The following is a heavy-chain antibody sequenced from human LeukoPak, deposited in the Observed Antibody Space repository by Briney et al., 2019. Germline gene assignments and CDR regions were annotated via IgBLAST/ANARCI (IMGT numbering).Heavy chain of an antibody. Sequence: SETLSLTCTVSGGSISSYYWSWIRQPAGKGLEWIGRIYTSGSTNYNPSLKSRVTMSVDTSKNQFSLKLSSVTAADTAVYYCARGGYCSSTSCYFDDAFDIWGQGTMVTVSS. CDR3: ARGGYCSSTSCYFDDAFDI. CDR2: IYTSGST. J-gene: IGHJ3*02. CDR1: GGSISSYY. V-gene: IGHV4-4*07. D-gene: IGHD2-2*01.